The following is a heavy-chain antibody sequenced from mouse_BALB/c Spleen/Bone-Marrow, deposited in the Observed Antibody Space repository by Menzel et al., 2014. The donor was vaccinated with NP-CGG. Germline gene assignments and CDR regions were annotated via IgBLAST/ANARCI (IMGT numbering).Heavy chain of an antibody. Sequence: QVQLKESGAELARPGASVKMSCRASGYTFTTYTMHWVKQRPGQGLEWIGYINPSSGYTYYNQKFKDKATLTADKSSSAAYLQLSSQTSEDSAVYYCARVYGNYDAMDYWGQGTSVTVSS. CDR3: ARVYGNYDAMDY. D-gene: IGHD2-1*01. CDR2: INPSSGYT. J-gene: IGHJ4*01. CDR1: GYTFTTYT. V-gene: IGHV1-4*01.